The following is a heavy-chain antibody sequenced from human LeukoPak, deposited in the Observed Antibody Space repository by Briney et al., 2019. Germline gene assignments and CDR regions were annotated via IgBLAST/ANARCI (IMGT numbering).Heavy chain of an antibody. D-gene: IGHD3-22*01. CDR1: GFTFSGSA. Sequence: GGSLRLSCAASGFTFSGSAMHWVRQASGKGLEWVTFIRYDGSDKYYADSVKGRFTVSRDNSQNTLYLQMNSLRAEDTAVYYCAKTGDYYDSSGHDYWGQGTLVTVSS. CDR2: IRYDGSDK. CDR3: AKTGDYYDSSGHDY. V-gene: IGHV3-30*02. J-gene: IGHJ4*02.